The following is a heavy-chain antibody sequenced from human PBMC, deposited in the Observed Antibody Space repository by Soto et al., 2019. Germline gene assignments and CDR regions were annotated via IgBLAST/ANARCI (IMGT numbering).Heavy chain of an antibody. D-gene: IGHD3-10*01. V-gene: IGHV1-2*02. Sequence: ASVKVSCKASGYTFTGYYMHWVRQAPGQGLEWMGWLNPNSGGTNYAQKFQGRVTMTRDTSISTAYIELSRLRSDDTAVYYCARDLFGENWLDPWGQGTMVTVSS. J-gene: IGHJ5*02. CDR2: LNPNSGGT. CDR3: ARDLFGENWLDP. CDR1: GYTFTGYY.